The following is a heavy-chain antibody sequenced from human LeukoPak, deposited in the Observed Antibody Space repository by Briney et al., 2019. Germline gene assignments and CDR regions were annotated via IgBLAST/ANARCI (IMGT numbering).Heavy chain of an antibody. Sequence: PGGSLRLSCAASGFTVSSNYMSWVRQAPGKGLEWVSVMYSGGTTYYADSVKGRFTISRDDSKNTLFLQMASLRADDTAVYYCARMLISSGCYIDSWGQGTLVTVSS. D-gene: IGHD3-22*01. J-gene: IGHJ4*02. CDR1: GFTVSSNY. CDR2: MYSGGTT. CDR3: ARMLISSGCYIDS. V-gene: IGHV3-53*01.